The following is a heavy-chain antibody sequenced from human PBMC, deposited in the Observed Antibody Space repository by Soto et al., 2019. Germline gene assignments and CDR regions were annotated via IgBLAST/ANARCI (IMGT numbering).Heavy chain of an antibody. V-gene: IGHV4-39*01. Sequence: SETLSLTCTVSGGSISSSSYYWGWIRQPPGKGLEWIGSIYYSGSTYYNPSLKSRVTISVDTSKNQFPLKLSSVTAADTAVYYCASHYCGSGSYYVGTFDYWGQGTLVTVSS. J-gene: IGHJ4*02. D-gene: IGHD3-10*01. CDR3: ASHYCGSGSYYVGTFDY. CDR2: IYYSGST. CDR1: GGSISSSSYY.